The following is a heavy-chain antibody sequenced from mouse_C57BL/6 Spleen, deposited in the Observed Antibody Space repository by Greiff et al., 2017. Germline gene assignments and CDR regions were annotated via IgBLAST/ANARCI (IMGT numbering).Heavy chain of an antibody. Sequence: VQLQQPGAELVKPGASVKMSCKASGYTFTSYWITWVKQRPGQGLEWIGDIYPGSGSTNYNEKFKSKATLTVDTSSSTAYMQRSSLTSEDSAVYYCAKWGAYYSNYAYSMDYGGQGTTVTVSS. J-gene: IGHJ4*01. CDR3: AKWGAYYSNYAYSMDY. CDR2: IYPGSGST. D-gene: IGHD2-5*01. V-gene: IGHV1-55*01. CDR1: GYTFTSYW.